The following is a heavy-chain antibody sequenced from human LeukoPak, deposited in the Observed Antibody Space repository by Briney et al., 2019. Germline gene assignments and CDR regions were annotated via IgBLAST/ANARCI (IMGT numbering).Heavy chain of an antibody. Sequence: SETLSLTCAVYGGSFSGYYWSWIRQPPGKGLEWIGEINHSGSTYYNPSLKSRVTISVDRSKNQFSLKLSSVTAADTAVYYCARGVVVTASEDYNWFDPWGQGTLVTVSS. CDR1: GGSFSGYY. CDR3: ARGVVVTASEDYNWFDP. D-gene: IGHD2-21*02. CDR2: INHSGST. V-gene: IGHV4-34*01. J-gene: IGHJ5*02.